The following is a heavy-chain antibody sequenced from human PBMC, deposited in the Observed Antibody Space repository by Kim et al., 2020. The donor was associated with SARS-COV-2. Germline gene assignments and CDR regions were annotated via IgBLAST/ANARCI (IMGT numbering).Heavy chain of an antibody. V-gene: IGHV3-33*01. J-gene: IGHJ6*02. CDR2: K. CDR3: ARDRVYSGMDV. Sequence: KYYADYVKGRFTISRDNSKNTLYLQMNSLRAEDTAVYYCARDRVYSGMDVWGQGTTVTVSS.